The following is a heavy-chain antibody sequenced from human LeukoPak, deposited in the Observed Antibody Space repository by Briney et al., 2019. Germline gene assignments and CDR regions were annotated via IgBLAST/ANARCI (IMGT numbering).Heavy chain of an antibody. V-gene: IGHV3-43*02. D-gene: IGHD6-19*01. CDR2: ISGDGGST. J-gene: IGHJ3*02. CDR1: GFTFDDYA. Sequence: GGSLRLSCAASGFTFDDYAMHWVRQAPGKGLEWVSLISGDGGSTYYADSVKGRFTISRDNSKNSLYLQMNSLITEDTALYYCAKDQWLAGDAFDIWGQGTMVTVSS. CDR3: AKDQWLAGDAFDI.